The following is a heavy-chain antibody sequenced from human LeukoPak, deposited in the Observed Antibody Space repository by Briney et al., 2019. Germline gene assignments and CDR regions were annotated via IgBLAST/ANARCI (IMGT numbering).Heavy chain of an antibody. CDR2: IIPIFGTA. CDR1: GGTFSSYA. V-gene: IGHV1-69*13. D-gene: IGHD2-2*02. CDR3: ARVSYKSCSSTSCYTLDY. J-gene: IGHJ4*02. Sequence: SVKVSCKASGGTFSSYAISWVRQAPGQGLEWMGGIIPIFGTANYAQKFQGRVTITADESTSTAYMELSRLRSDDTAVYYCARVSYKSCSSTSCYTLDYWGQGTLVTVSS.